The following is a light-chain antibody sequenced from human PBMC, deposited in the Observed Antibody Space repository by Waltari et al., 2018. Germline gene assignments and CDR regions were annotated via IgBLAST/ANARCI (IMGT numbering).Light chain of an antibody. CDR2: VNSDGSH. V-gene: IGLV4-69*01. CDR1: SGHSSNV. J-gene: IGLJ3*02. CDR3: QTGGHGTWV. Sequence: QLVLTQSPSASASLGASVKLTCTLSSGHSSNVIAWLQQQPEKGPRYLMKVNSDGSHSKGDNIPDRFSGSGSGTEHYLTISSLQSEDEADYYCQTGGHGTWVFGGGTKLTVL.